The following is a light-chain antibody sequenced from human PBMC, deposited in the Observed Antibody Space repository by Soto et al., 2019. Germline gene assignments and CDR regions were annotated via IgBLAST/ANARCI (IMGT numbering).Light chain of an antibody. CDR2: AAS. Sequence: DIQMTQSPSSLSASVGDRVTITCRASQSISTYLNWYQQKPGKAPKLLIYAASSLQSGVPPRFSGSGSGTDFILTISSLQPEDFATYYCQQSYSTPLFTFGPGTKVDIK. CDR1: QSISTY. CDR3: QQSYSTPLFT. J-gene: IGKJ3*01. V-gene: IGKV1-39*01.